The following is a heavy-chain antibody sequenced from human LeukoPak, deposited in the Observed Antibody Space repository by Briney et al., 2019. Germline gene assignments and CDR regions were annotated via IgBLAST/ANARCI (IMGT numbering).Heavy chain of an antibody. CDR2: IKQDGSEK. J-gene: IGHJ5*02. CDR1: GFTYSDYY. CDR3: ARVYSSGWYDRHNWFDP. V-gene: IGHV3-7*01. D-gene: IGHD6-13*01. Sequence: GSLRLSCAASGFTYSDYYMSWIRQAPGKGLEWVANIKQDGSEKYYVDSVKGRFTISRDNAKNSLYLQMNSLRAEDTAVYYCARVYSSGWYDRHNWFDPWGQGTLVTVSS.